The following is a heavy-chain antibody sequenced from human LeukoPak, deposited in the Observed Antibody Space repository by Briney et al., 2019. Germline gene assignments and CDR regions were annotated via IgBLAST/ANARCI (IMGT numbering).Heavy chain of an antibody. Sequence: GGSLRLSCAASGFTFSSYSMNWVRQAPGKGLEWVSHITASGTAMFYADSVKGRFTISRDNAKNSLYLQMNSLRAEDTAVYYCARGGRYYDSWGQGTLVTVSS. CDR2: ITASGTAM. J-gene: IGHJ4*02. CDR3: ARGGRYYDS. CDR1: GFTFSSYS. D-gene: IGHD3-22*01. V-gene: IGHV3-48*01.